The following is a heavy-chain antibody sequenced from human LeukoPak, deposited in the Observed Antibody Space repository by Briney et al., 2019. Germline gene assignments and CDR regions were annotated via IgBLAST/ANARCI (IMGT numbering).Heavy chain of an antibody. D-gene: IGHD4-23*01. CDR1: GFVFSNFA. V-gene: IGHV3-23*01. CDR3: AKHPGPYGGNPFNS. J-gene: IGHJ4*02. CDR2: IIGSSGST. Sequence: GGSLRLSCGASGFVFSNFALSWFRQAPGKGLEWVSTIIGSSGSTFHAASVKGRFTVSRDNSNNTLFLHMHSLRVEDTAVYYCAKHPGPYGGNPFNSWGLGTLVTVSS.